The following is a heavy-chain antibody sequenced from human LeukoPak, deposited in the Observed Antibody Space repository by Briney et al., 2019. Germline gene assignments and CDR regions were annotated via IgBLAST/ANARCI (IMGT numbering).Heavy chain of an antibody. J-gene: IGHJ4*02. CDR2: ISYDGSNK. CDR3: ANGYTYGQN. D-gene: IGHD5-18*01. CDR1: GFTFSSYA. V-gene: IGHV3-30*04. Sequence: GGSLRLSCAASGFTFSSYAMHWVRQAPGKGLEWVAVISYDGSNKYYADSVKGRFTMSRDNSKNTVSLQMNSLRAEDTAVYYCANGYTYGQNWGQGTLVTVSS.